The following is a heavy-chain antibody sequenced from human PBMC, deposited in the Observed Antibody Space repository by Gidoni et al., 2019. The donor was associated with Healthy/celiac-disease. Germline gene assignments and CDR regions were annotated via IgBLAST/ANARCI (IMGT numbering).Heavy chain of an antibody. D-gene: IGHD2-2*02. Sequence: EVQLVESGGGLVKPGGSLRLSCAASGFTFSSYSMNWVRQAPGKGLEWVSSISSSSSYIYYADSVKGRFTISRDNAKNSLYLQMNSLRAEDTAVYYCARGNTPSPDWFDPWGQGTLVTVSS. CDR1: GFTFSSYS. J-gene: IGHJ5*02. CDR2: ISSSSSYI. V-gene: IGHV3-21*01. CDR3: ARGNTPSPDWFDP.